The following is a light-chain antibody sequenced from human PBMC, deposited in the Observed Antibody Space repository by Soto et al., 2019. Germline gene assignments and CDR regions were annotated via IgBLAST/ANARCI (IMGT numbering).Light chain of an antibody. CDR3: QQRSNRIT. Sequence: EVVMTQSPATLSVSPGERAILSCRASQSVSSNLAWYQQKPGQAPRLLIYGASTRATGIPARFSGSGSGTDFTLTVSSLEPEDFALYYCQQRSNRITFGQGTRLEIK. J-gene: IGKJ5*01. CDR1: QSVSSN. V-gene: IGKV3-15*01. CDR2: GAS.